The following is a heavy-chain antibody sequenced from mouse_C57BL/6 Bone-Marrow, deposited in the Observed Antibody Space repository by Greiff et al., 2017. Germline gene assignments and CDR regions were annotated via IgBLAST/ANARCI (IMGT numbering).Heavy chain of an antibody. V-gene: IGHV4-1*01. Sequence: DVKLQQSGGGLVQPGGSVKFSCAASGFDFSSYWMSWVRRAPGKGLEWIGVINPDSSTINYAPSLKGKFIITRDNAENTKYLQMSKVRSEDTAVYYCARGYYGSRDAMDYWGQGTSVTVSA. J-gene: IGHJ4*01. D-gene: IGHD1-1*01. CDR1: GFDFSSYW. CDR3: ARGYYGSRDAMDY. CDR2: INPDSSTI.